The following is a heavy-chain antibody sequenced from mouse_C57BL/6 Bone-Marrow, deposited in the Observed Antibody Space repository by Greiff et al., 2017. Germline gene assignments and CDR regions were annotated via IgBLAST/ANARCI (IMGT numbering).Heavy chain of an antibody. D-gene: IGHD1-1*01. CDR1: GFTFSDYG. Sequence: EVKLVESGGGLVQPGGSLKLSCAASGFTFSDYGMAWVRQAPRKGPEWVAFISNLAYSIYYADTVTGRFTISRENAKNTLYLEMSSLRSEDTAMYYCASYYPGAWFAYWGQGTLVTVSA. CDR2: ISNLAYSI. CDR3: ASYYPGAWFAY. V-gene: IGHV5-15*01. J-gene: IGHJ3*01.